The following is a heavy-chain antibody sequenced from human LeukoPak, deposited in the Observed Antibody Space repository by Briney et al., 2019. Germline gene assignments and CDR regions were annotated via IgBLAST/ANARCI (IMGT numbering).Heavy chain of an antibody. D-gene: IGHD2-2*02. CDR3: ARGFCSNTRCYKEMATILPDY. CDR2: TDHSGST. CDR1: GGSISSYY. Sequence: SETLSLTCTVSGGSISSYYWSWIRQPPGKGLEWIGYTDHSGSTNHDPSLKSRVTISVDTSKNQFSLKLRSVTAADTAVYYCARGFCSNTRCYKEMATILPDYWGQGALVTASS. V-gene: IGHV4-59*01. J-gene: IGHJ4*02.